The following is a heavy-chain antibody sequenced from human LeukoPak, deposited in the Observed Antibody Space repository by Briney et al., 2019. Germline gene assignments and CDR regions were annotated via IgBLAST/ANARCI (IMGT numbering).Heavy chain of an antibody. CDR2: FDPEDGET. V-gene: IGHV1-24*01. CDR3: ARDLPQYYDILTDV. Sequence: ASVKVSCKVSVYTLTELSMHWVRQAPGKGLEWMGGFDPEDGETIYAQKFQGRVTMTEDTSTDTAYMELSSLRSEDTAVYYCARDLPQYYDILTDVWGQGTTVTVSS. D-gene: IGHD3-9*01. CDR1: VYTLTELS. J-gene: IGHJ6*02.